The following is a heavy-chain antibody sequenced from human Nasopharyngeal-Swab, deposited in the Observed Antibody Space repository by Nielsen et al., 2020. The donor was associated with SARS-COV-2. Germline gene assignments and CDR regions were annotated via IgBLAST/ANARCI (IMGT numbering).Heavy chain of an antibody. J-gene: IGHJ4*02. CDR1: SGSISSSSYF. D-gene: IGHD2/OR15-2a*01. CDR3: ARVEATFHRHFDY. V-gene: IGHV4-61*01. Sequence: SETLSLTCNVSSGSISSSSYFWSWLRQSPGKGLEWIGYIFFSGSTNYNPSLESRVSISIDTSRDQFFLSLTSLTAADSAIYYCARVEATFHRHFDYWGQGALVIVSS. CDR2: IFFSGST.